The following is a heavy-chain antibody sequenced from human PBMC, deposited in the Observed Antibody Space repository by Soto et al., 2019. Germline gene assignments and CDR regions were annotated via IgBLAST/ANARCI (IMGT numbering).Heavy chain of an antibody. J-gene: IGHJ5*02. D-gene: IGHD4-17*01. CDR3: ARGDGKTFGDSRVNWLDP. V-gene: IGHV4-34*01. CDR1: GGSFSGYF. CDR2: INHSGST. Sequence: PSETLSLTCAVYGGSFSGYFLSWIRQPPGKALEWIGEINHSGSTDFNPSLKSRVTISVDPSRDQFSLRLSSVTAADTAVYYCARGDGKTFGDSRVNWLDPWGQGTLVTVSS.